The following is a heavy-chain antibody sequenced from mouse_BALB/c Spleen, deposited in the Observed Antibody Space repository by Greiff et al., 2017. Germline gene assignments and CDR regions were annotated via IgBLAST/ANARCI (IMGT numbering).Heavy chain of an antibody. J-gene: IGHJ4*01. CDR2: IDPANGNT. V-gene: IGHV14-3*02. CDR3: ARCYYDYDNYAMDY. D-gene: IGHD2-4*01. CDR1: GFNIKDTY. Sequence: EVKLQESGAELVKPGASVKLSCTASGFNIKDTYMHWVKQRPEQGLEWIGRIDPANGNTKYDPKFQGKATITADTSSNTAYLQLSSLTSEDTAVYYCARCYYDYDNYAMDYWGQGTSVTVSS.